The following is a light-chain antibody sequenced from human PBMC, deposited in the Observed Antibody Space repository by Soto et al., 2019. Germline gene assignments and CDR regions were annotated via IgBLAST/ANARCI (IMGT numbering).Light chain of an antibody. V-gene: IGKV1-5*03. J-gene: IGKJ1*01. Sequence: DIQMTHPPSTLSASVGDRVTITCRASQSISSWLAWYQQKPGKAPKLLIYKASSLESGVPSRFSGSGSGTEFTLTISSLQSDDFAAYYCQQYNSFWTFGQGTKVEIK. CDR2: KAS. CDR1: QSISSW. CDR3: QQYNSFWT.